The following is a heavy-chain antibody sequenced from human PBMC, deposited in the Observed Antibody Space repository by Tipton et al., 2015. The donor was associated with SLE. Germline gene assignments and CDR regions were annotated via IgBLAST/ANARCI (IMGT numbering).Heavy chain of an antibody. CDR3: AKDLVWAFED. CDR2: MFHDGSNK. J-gene: IGHJ4*02. CDR1: GFTFRNSD. Sequence: SLRLSCAAPGFTFRNSDMHWVRQAPGKGLEWVAYMFHDGSNKYYADSVKGRFTISRDNSKNTLNLQMNSLGAEDTAVYYCAKDLVWAFEDWGQETLVTVSP. D-gene: IGHD3-3*02. V-gene: IGHV3-30*02.